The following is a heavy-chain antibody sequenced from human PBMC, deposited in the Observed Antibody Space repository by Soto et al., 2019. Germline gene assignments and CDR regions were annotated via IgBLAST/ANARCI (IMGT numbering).Heavy chain of an antibody. CDR2: IYKSATT. J-gene: IGHJ5*01. V-gene: IGHV4-30-4*01. CDR1: GDSISTVYYF. CDR3: ARGRYCLTGRCFPNWFDS. Sequence: SETLSPTCSVSGDSISTVYYFWAWVRQPPGQALEYIGYIYKSATTYYNPSFESRVAISLDTSKSQFSLNVTSLTAADTAVYFCARGRYCLTGRCFPNWFDSWGQGTLVTVSS. D-gene: IGHD2-15*01.